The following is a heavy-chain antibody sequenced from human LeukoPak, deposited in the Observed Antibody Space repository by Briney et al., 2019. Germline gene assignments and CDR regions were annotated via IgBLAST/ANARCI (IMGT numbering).Heavy chain of an antibody. V-gene: IGHV3-15*01. Sequence: GGSLRLSCAASGFTFSNAWMSWVRQAPGKGLEWVGRIKSKTDGGTTDYAAPVKGRFTISRDDSKNTLYLQMNSLKTEDTAVYYCTTVAGLRLLEWLNYYYYYGMDVWGQGTTVTVSS. CDR3: TTVAGLRLLEWLNYYYYYGMDV. CDR1: GFTFSNAW. J-gene: IGHJ6*02. D-gene: IGHD3-3*01. CDR2: IKSKTDGGTT.